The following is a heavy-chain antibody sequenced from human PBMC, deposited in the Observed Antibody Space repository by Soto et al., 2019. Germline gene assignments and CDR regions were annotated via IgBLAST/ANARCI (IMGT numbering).Heavy chain of an antibody. D-gene: IGHD2-2*02. CDR3: ARIGVSSGQEYPDFES. Sequence: ASVRVSCKASGYTFNFYGITWVRQAPGQGLEWMGWISGFNGNTNYAADLQGRVTMTTDTYTSTAYMELRGLRSDDTAVYYCARIGVSSGQEYPDFESWGQGTLVTVSS. J-gene: IGHJ4*02. V-gene: IGHV1-18*01. CDR2: ISGFNGNT. CDR1: GYTFNFYG.